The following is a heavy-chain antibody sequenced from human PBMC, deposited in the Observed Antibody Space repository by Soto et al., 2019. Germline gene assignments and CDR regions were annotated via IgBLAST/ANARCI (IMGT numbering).Heavy chain of an antibody. J-gene: IGHJ5*02. CDR1: GHSIISGYY. Sequence: SETLSLTCAVSGHSIISGYYWAWIRQPPGKGLEWIGSFHHSGITHFNPSLKSRVTTSVDTSKNHFSLKLSSVTAADTAVYYCARRSKDDYGDYAPFYWFDPWGQGTLVTVSS. D-gene: IGHD4-17*01. CDR3: ARRSKDDYGDYAPFYWFDP. CDR2: FHHSGIT. V-gene: IGHV4-38-2*01.